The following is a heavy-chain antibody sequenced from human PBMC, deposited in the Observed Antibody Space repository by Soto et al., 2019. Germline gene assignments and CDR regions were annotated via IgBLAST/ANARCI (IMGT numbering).Heavy chain of an antibody. V-gene: IGHV2-70*01. D-gene: IGHD2-2*02. CDR2: IDWEDDK. J-gene: IGHJ5*02. CDR1: GFSLTTRGMS. Sequence: GSGPTLVNPTQTLTLTCTFSGFSLTTRGMSVSWIRQPPGKAPEWLALIDWEDDKYYSPSLKTRLTVSKDTSKNQVVLTMTNMDPADTATYFCARTSPHSGDLLYWWFDTWGQGSLVTVSS. CDR3: ARTSPHSGDLLYWWFDT.